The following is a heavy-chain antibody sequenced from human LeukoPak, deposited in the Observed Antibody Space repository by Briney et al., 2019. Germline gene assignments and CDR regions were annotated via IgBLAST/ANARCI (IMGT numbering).Heavy chain of an antibody. CDR3: ASHYFGSRGSYAEYFQH. J-gene: IGHJ1*01. CDR1: GVTFSRDI. CDR2: ISSSSRTI. V-gene: IGHV3-48*02. Sequence: PWGSLRRSCAASGVTFSRDIMNWGRHAPAKRLEWISYISSSSRTIHYADSVKGRFTISRDNAENSLDLQMNSLRDEDTAVYYCASHYFGSRGSYAEYFQHWGQGALVIVSS. D-gene: IGHD3-22*01.